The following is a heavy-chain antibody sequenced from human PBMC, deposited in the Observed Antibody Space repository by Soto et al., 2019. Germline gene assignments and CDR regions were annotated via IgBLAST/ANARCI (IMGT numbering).Heavy chain of an antibody. J-gene: IGHJ6*01. CDR2: IYPGDSDT. CDR3: ARRRPYCTSKICLAHYYYTLDV. V-gene: IGHV5-51*01. Sequence: GESLKISCKAPGYSFTNYWIGWVRQMPGKGLEWMGTIYPGDSDTRYGPAFEGEVTISADKSITTAYLQWSSLKASDTAVYFCARRRPYCTSKICLAHYYYTLDVWGQGTTVTVSS. D-gene: IGHD2-2*01. CDR1: GYSFTNYW.